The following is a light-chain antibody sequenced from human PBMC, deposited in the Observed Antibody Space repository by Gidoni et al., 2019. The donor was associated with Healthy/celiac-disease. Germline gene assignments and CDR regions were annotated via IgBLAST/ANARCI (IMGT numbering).Light chain of an antibody. CDR3: QQYGSSPT. J-gene: IGKJ4*01. Sequence: EIVLTQSPGTLSLSPGERATLSCRASQSVSSSYLAWYQQKPGQAPRLLIYGASSMATGSPDSFSGSGSGTDFTLTISRLEPEDFSVYYCQQYGSSPTFGGGTKVEIK. CDR2: GAS. CDR1: QSVSSSY. V-gene: IGKV3-20*01.